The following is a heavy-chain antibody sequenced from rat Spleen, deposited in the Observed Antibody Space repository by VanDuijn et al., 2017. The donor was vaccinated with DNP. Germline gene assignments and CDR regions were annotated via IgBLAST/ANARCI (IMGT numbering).Heavy chain of an antibody. V-gene: IGHV5S10*01. D-gene: IGHD1-11*01. CDR1: GFTFSDYN. CDR3: GRDNYGTSGALDP. CDR2: ITYDGSRT. Sequence: EVQLVESGGDLVQSGRSLKVSCAAPGFTFSDYNMAWVRQAPKHGLEWVATITYDGSRTYCRDSVKGRFTISRDNAKGTLYLQMDSLRSDDTATYYCGRDNYGTSGALDPWGQGTSVTVSS. J-gene: IGHJ4*01.